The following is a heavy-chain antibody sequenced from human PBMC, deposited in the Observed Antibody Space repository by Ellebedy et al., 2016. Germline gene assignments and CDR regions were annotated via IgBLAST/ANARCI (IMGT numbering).Heavy chain of an antibody. Sequence: SETLSLTCTVSGGSISSSSYYWGWIRQPPGKGLEWIGSIYYTGSTYYNPSLKSRVTLSVDTSKNQFSLRLSSVTAADTAIYYCARRIPDFDIWGQGTMVTVSS. CDR2: IYYTGST. CDR3: ARRIPDFDI. CDR1: GGSISSSSYY. J-gene: IGHJ3*02. V-gene: IGHV4-39*01.